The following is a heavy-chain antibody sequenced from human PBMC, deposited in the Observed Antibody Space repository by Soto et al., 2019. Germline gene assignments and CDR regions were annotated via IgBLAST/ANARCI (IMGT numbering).Heavy chain of an antibody. V-gene: IGHV4-30-4*01. CDR2: IYYTGKT. CDR3: ARDAGDYGAYVDL. CDR1: GGSVSSGDYY. D-gene: IGHD4-17*01. Sequence: QVQLQEAGPGLVKPSQTLSLTCSVSGGSVSSGDYYWSWIRQFPGKGLEWIGYIYYTGKTYLIPSLKSRVTISVDASENKFSLKLSSVTAADTAVYYWARDAGDYGAYVDLWGPGTLVTVST. J-gene: IGHJ5*02.